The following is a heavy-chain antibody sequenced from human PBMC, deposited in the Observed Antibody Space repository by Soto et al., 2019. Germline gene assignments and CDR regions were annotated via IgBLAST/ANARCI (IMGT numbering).Heavy chain of an antibody. V-gene: IGHV3-9*01. J-gene: IGHJ5*02. CDR2: ISWNSGSI. Sequence: EVQLVESGGGLVQPGRSLRLSCAASGFTFDDYAMHWVRQAPGKGLEWVSGISWNSGSIGYADSVKGRFTISRDNAKNSLYLQMNSLRAEDTALYYCAKDMGETGNTTWFDPWGQGTLVTVSS. D-gene: IGHD1-1*01. CDR3: AKDMGETGNTTWFDP. CDR1: GFTFDDYA.